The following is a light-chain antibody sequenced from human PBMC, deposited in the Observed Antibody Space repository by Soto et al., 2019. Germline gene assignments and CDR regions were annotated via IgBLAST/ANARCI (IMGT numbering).Light chain of an antibody. CDR1: SSDVGAYNS. CDR2: KGT. Sequence: QSVLAQPASVSGSHGQSITISCTGTSSDVGAYNSVSWYQQHPHKAPQVIIYKGTQRPSGVSNRFSGSTSGNAASLTISGLQADDEADYFCCSSAPESTYVFGSGTKVTVL. CDR3: CSSAPESTYV. V-gene: IGLV2-23*01. J-gene: IGLJ1*01.